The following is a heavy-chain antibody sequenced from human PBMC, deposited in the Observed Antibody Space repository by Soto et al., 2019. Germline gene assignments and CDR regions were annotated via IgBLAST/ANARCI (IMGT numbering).Heavy chain of an antibody. V-gene: IGHV1-18*01. J-gene: IGHJ3*01. Sequence: ASVKVSCKASGYAFTSYGINWVRRAPGQRLEWVGWMSTYNENKVYAQTLQGRVAMTMDAATTTAFLDLCHLRSDDTAVYYCAKDAREAAPSDVGGQGTLVTVSS. CDR3: AKDAREAAPSDV. CDR1: GYAFTSYG. D-gene: IGHD2-15*01. CDR2: MSTYNENK.